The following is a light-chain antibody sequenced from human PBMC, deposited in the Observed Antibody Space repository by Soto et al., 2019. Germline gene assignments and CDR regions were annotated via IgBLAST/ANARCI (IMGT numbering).Light chain of an antibody. V-gene: IGKV3-15*01. CDR2: GAS. CDR1: QSVSSN. CDR3: QQYNNWPQE. Sequence: EIVMTQSPATFSVSPGERATLSFSASQSVSSNLAWYQQKPGQAPRLLIYGASTRATGLPARFSGSGSGTEFTLTISSLQSEDFAVYYCQQYNNWPQEFGQGTKVDIK. J-gene: IGKJ1*01.